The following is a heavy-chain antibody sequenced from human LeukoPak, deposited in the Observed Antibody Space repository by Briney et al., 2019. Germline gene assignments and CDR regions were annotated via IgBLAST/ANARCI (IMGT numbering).Heavy chain of an antibody. CDR1: GYTFDTYG. Sequence: ASVKVSCKASGYTFDTYGISWVRQAPGQGLEWMGWISTYNGDTSYVQNLQGRVTMTTDTSTSTAYMELMSLRSDDTAVYYCLRDAQRPRLTPDYWGQGTLVTVSS. D-gene: IGHD6-25*01. J-gene: IGHJ4*02. CDR3: LRDAQRPRLTPDY. V-gene: IGHV1-18*01. CDR2: ISTYNGDT.